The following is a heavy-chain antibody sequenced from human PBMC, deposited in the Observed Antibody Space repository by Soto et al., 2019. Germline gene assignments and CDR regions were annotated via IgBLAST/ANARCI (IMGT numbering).Heavy chain of an antibody. D-gene: IGHD1-26*01. CDR1: GFTFSSYA. V-gene: IGHV3-23*01. J-gene: IGHJ4*02. CDR3: ARRGSGSYDDY. CDR2: ISGSGDST. Sequence: EVQLLESGGGLVQPGGSLRLSCAASGFTFSSYAMRWVRQAPVKGLEWVSAISGSGDSTYYADSVKGRFTISRDNSNNALYLQMNSLRAEDTAVYYCARRGSGSYDDYWGQGTLVTVSS.